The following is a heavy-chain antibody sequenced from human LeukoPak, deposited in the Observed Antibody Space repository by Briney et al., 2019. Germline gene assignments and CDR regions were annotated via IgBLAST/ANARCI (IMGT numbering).Heavy chain of an antibody. CDR3: AKEQRIRHCSEGVCMEGYYFDY. CDR1: GFPFNMFA. CDR2: LSRGGETT. J-gene: IGHJ4*02. Sequence: GGSLRLSCTGRGFPFNMFAMNWVRQAPGQGLEWVSGLSRGGETTNYADSVKGRFTVSRDTSKNMVFLQMNDLRPEDTAVYYCAKEQRIRHCSEGVCMEGYYFDYWGQGSLVTVSS. D-gene: IGHD2-8*01. V-gene: IGHV3-23*01.